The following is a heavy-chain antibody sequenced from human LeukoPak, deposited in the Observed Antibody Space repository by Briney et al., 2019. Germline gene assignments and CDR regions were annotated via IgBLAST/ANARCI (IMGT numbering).Heavy chain of an antibody. CDR3: AKAPVTSCRGAFCYPFDY. CDR2: MSSSDDGR. Sequence: GGSLRLSCAASGFTFSDYYMSWIRQAPGKGLEWVSAMSSSDDGRYYAASVRGRFTISRDTSRSTLYLQMNSLRAEDAAVYYCAKAPVTSCRGAFCYPFDYWGQGTLVTVSS. V-gene: IGHV3-23*01. CDR1: GFTFSDYY. D-gene: IGHD2-15*01. J-gene: IGHJ4*02.